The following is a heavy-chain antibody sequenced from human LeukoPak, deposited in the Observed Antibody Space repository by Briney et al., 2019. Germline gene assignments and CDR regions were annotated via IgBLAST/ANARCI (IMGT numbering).Heavy chain of an antibody. CDR3: ARSLRSTTNWFDP. CDR1: GYTFTGYY. Sequence: ASVKVSCKASGYTFTGYYIHWVRQAPGQGLEWMGWINPKSGGTNYAQKFQGRVTMTRDTSISTASMELSSLRSDDTALYYCARSLRSTTNWFDPWGRGTLATVSS. V-gene: IGHV1-2*02. J-gene: IGHJ5*02. D-gene: IGHD2-2*01. CDR2: INPKSGGT.